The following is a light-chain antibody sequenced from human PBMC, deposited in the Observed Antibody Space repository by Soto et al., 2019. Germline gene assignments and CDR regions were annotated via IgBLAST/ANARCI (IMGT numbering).Light chain of an antibody. V-gene: IGKV3-11*01. CDR3: QRLHNRPPGT. Sequence: CRCSRSVSSYLAWYQHKPGQAPRLLIYDASNRATGTPARFSCSGTGTDITLTISSLGTEADAVFYCQRLHNRPPGTFGQGTKVDIK. CDR2: DAS. CDR1: RSVSSY. J-gene: IGKJ1*01.